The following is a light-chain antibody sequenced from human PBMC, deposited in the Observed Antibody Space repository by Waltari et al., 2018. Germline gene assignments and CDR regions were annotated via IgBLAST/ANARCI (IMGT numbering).Light chain of an antibody. V-gene: IGKV1-39*01. CDR1: QSITIY. J-gene: IGKJ1*01. CDR3: KQTDSTPWT. Sequence: DIQMTQSPSSLSTSLGDRVTISCRASQSITIYLNWYHQKPGKAPELLIYASSHLQSGVPSRFSGSGSGTDFTLTISSMQPEDFGNYYCKQTDSTPWTFGQGTKVEIK. CDR2: ASS.